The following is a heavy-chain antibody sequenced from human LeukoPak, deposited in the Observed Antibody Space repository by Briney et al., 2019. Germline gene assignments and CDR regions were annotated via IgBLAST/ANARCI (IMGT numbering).Heavy chain of an antibody. Sequence: GGSLRLSCAASGFTFSSYGMHWVRQAPGKGLEWVAFIRCDGSNKYYADSVKGRFTISRDNSKNTLYLQMNRLRAEDTAVYYCARDKRYFDWSYNWFDPWGQGTLVTVSS. CDR2: IRCDGSNK. J-gene: IGHJ5*02. CDR3: ARDKRYFDWSYNWFDP. CDR1: GFTFSSYG. V-gene: IGHV3-30*02. D-gene: IGHD3-9*01.